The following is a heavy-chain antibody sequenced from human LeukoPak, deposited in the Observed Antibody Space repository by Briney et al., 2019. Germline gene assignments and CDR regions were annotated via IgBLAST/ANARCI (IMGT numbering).Heavy chain of an antibody. CDR2: IWYDGSNK. V-gene: IGHV3-33*08. Sequence: GGSLRLSCAASGFTFSAYAMAWVRQGPGKGLEWVAVIWYDGSNKYYADSVKGRFTISRDNSKNTLYLQMNSLRAEGTAVYYCARDPGGDYWGQGTLVTVSS. J-gene: IGHJ4*02. CDR1: GFTFSAYA. CDR3: ARDPGGDY. D-gene: IGHD1-26*01.